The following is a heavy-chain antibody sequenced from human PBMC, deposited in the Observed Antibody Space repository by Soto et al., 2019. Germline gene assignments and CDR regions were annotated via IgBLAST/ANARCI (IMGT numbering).Heavy chain of an antibody. CDR1: GFTFSSYG. J-gene: IGHJ4*02. CDR3: AKVALELSRYFDY. V-gene: IGHV3-30*18. D-gene: IGHD1-7*01. CDR2: ISYDGSNK. Sequence: GGSLRLSCAASGFTFSSYGMHWVRQAPGKGLEWVAVISYDGSNKYYADSVKGRFTISRDNSKNTLYLQMNSLRAEDTAVYYCAKVALELSRYFDYWGQGTLVTVSS.